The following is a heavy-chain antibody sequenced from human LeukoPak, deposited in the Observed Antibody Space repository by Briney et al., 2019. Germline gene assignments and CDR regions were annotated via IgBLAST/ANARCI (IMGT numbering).Heavy chain of an antibody. J-gene: IGHJ4*02. Sequence: GESLKISCKGSGYSFTSYWIGWVRQMPGKGLEWMGFIYSGDSVTRYSPSFQGQVTISADKSISAAYLQWSCLKASDTAMYYCARLGAGIDILTGEVVYWGQGTLVSVSS. CDR3: ARLGAGIDILTGEVVY. V-gene: IGHV5-51*01. CDR2: IYSGDSVT. CDR1: GYSFTSYW. D-gene: IGHD3-9*01.